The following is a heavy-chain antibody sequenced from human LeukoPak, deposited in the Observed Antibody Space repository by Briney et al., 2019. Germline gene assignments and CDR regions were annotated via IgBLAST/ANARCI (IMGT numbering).Heavy chain of an antibody. D-gene: IGHD6-19*01. CDR2: ISYDGSNK. CDR3: ARISSGPDY. CDR1: GFTFSSYA. Sequence: GGSLRLSCAASGFTFSSYAMRWVRQAPGKGLEWVAVISYDGSNKYYADSVKGRFTISRDNSKNTLYLQMNSLRAEDTAVYYCARISSGPDYWGQGTLVTVSS. V-gene: IGHV3-30-3*01. J-gene: IGHJ4*02.